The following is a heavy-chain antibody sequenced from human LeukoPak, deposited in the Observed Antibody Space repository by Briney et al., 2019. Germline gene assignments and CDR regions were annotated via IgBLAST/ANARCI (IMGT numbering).Heavy chain of an antibody. Sequence: ASQTLSLTCTVSGGSISSGGYYWSWIRQPPGKGLEWIGYIYHSGSTYYNPSLKSRVTISVDRSKNQFSLKLSSVTAADTAVYYCARGILEWLNDYYYMDVWGKGTTVTVSS. D-gene: IGHD3-3*01. J-gene: IGHJ6*03. CDR2: IYHSGST. V-gene: IGHV4-30-2*01. CDR1: GGSISSGGYY. CDR3: ARGILEWLNDYYYMDV.